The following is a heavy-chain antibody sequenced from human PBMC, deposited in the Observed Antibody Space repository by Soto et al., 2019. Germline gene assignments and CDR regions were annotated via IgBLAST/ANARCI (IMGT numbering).Heavy chain of an antibody. Sequence: HPGGSLRLSCAASGFTFSSYTMNWVRQAPGKGLEWVAVISYDGSNKYYADSVKGRFTISRDNSKNTLYLQMNSLRAEDTAVYYCARDLYSSDSPPELHYWGQGTLVTVSS. CDR2: ISYDGSNK. V-gene: IGHV3-30-3*01. D-gene: IGHD6-19*01. J-gene: IGHJ4*02. CDR1: GFTFSSYT. CDR3: ARDLYSSDSPPELHY.